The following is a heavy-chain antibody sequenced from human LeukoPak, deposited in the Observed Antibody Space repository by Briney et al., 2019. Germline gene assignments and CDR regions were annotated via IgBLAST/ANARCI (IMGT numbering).Heavy chain of an antibody. V-gene: IGHV4-34*01. J-gene: IGHJ4*02. D-gene: IGHD4-17*01. CDR2: INHSGYT. CDR1: GVSFDDYY. Sequence: SETLSLTCAVSGVSFDDYYWSWVRQPPGKGLEWIREINHSGYTNDSPSLKSRVTISIDTSRKQFSLNLRSVTVADTAVYYCTRMTTGHDYWGQGTLVTVSS. CDR3: TRMTTGHDY.